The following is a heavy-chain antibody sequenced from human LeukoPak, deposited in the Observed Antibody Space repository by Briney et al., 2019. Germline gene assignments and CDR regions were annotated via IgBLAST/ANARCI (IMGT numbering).Heavy chain of an antibody. CDR1: GYTFTGHY. V-gene: IGHV1-2*02. CDR2: FNPNSGDT. D-gene: IGHD4-17*01. Sequence: ASVKVSCKASGYTFTGHYMHWVRQAPGQGLEWMGWFNPNSGDTHYTQKFQDRVTMTGDTSITTAYMELSRLRSDDTAVYYCARGGYGDYVLTCLDHLGQGTLVTVSS. CDR3: ARGGYGDYVLTCLDH. J-gene: IGHJ4*02.